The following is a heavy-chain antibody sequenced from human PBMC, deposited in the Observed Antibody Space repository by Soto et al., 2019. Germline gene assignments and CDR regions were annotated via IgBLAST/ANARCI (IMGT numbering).Heavy chain of an antibody. J-gene: IGHJ5*02. Sequence: PSETLSLTCTVSGGSISSYYWSWIRQLPGKGLEWIGYIYYSGSTNYNPSLKSRVTISVDTSKNQFSLKLSSVTAADTAVYYCARLGGYYQSLDTWGQGTLVTVSS. V-gene: IGHV4-59*08. CDR1: GGSISSYY. CDR3: ARLGGYYQSLDT. CDR2: IYYSGST. D-gene: IGHD3-22*01.